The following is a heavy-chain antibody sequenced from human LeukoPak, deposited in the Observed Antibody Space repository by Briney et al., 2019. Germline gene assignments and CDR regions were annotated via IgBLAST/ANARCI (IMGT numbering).Heavy chain of an antibody. CDR1: GFTFDDCG. V-gene: IGHV3-20*04. Sequence: GGSLRLSCAASGFTFDDCGMNWVRQAPGKGLEWVSGINWNGGSTGYADSVKRRFTISRDNAKNSLYLQMNSLRAEDTALYYCARGGDSSSWSGLFDPWGQGTLVIVSS. J-gene: IGHJ5*02. CDR3: ARGGDSSSWSGLFDP. D-gene: IGHD6-13*01. CDR2: INWNGGST.